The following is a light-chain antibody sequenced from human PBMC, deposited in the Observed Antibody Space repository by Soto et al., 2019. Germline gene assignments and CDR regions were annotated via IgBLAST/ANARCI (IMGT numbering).Light chain of an antibody. CDR2: DAS. V-gene: IGKV3-11*01. CDR3: HQSGNWSRT. CDR1: QSVSSY. Sequence: IVLTQSPATLSLSPGERATLSCRASQSVSSYLAWYQQKPGQAPRLLIYDASNRATGIPARFSGSGSGTDFTLTISSLEPEDFAVYYCHQSGNWSRTFGQATTVDIK. J-gene: IGKJ1*01.